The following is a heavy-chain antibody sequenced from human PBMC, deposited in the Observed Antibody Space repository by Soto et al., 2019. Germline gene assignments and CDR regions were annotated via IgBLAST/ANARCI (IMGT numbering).Heavy chain of an antibody. CDR2: ISNGDETT. D-gene: IGHD5-12*01. J-gene: IGHJ4*02. CDR3: ARDPKRRDGYNFDS. Sequence: EVQLVESGGGLVQPGGSLRLSCVASGFTFSRYEMNWVRQAPGRGLEWVSYISNGDETTHYADSVKGRFIVSRDNAKKVLFLQMSGLRVDDTAVYYCARDPKRRDGYNFDSWGRGALVTVSS. CDR1: GFTFSRYE. V-gene: IGHV3-48*03.